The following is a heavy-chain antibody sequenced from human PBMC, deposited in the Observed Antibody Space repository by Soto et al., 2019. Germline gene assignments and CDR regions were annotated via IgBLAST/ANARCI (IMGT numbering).Heavy chain of an antibody. J-gene: IGHJ5*02. Sequence: GGSLRLSCAASGFPFDARGMAWVRQSPGKGLQWVSSINVSGALTYYVESVKCRFTISRDNSEHTLYLQMNNLEADDTAIYYRVKDRTRLETYFETWGPGALVNVSS. V-gene: IGHV3-23*01. CDR3: VKDRTRLETYFET. CDR1: GFPFDARG. D-gene: IGHD3-9*01. CDR2: INVSGALT.